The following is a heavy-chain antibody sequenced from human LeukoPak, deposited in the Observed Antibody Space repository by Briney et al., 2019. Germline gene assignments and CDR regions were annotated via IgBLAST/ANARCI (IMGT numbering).Heavy chain of an antibody. Sequence: SGGSLRLSRAASGFTFSSYGMHWVRQAPGKGLEWVAVIWFDGSNKNYADSVKGRFTVSRDNSKNTLYLQMNSLRAGDTAVYYFARGGGGSGYYDYWGQGSLVTVSS. CDR1: GFTFSSYG. CDR3: ARGGGGSGYYDY. D-gene: IGHD6-19*01. J-gene: IGHJ4*02. V-gene: IGHV3-33*01. CDR2: IWFDGSNK.